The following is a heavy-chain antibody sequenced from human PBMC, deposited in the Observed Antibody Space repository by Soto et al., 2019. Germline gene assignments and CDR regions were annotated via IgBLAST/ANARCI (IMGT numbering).Heavy chain of an antibody. V-gene: IGHV3-23*01. J-gene: IGHJ4*02. Sequence: PWGSLRLSCAASGFCFITHALSCVRHSPGKGLEWLSSITNTGITTHYADSVKGRFTISRENSRNTLHLQMNNLRVDDTAVYYCAKGFDYGDTKHIDHWGQGTLVTVSS. CDR1: GFCFITHA. CDR3: AKGFDYGDTKHIDH. D-gene: IGHD4-17*01. CDR2: ITNTGITT.